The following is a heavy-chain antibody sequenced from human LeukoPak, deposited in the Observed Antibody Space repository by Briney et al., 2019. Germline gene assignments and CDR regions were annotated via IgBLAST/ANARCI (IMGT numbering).Heavy chain of an antibody. CDR3: ASYCSGGSCYGQVDY. J-gene: IGHJ4*02. CDR2: INWNSGTI. D-gene: IGHD2-15*01. Sequence: GGSLRPSCAASGFTFDDYAMYWVRQAPGKGLEWVSGINWNSGTIGYADSVKGRFTISRDNAKNSLYLQMNSLRDEDTAVYYCASYCSGGSCYGQVDYWGQGTLVIVSS. V-gene: IGHV3-9*01. CDR1: GFTFDDYA.